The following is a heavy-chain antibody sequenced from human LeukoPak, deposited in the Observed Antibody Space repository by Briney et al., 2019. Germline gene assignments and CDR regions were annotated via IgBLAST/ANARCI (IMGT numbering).Heavy chain of an antibody. CDR2: IYYSGST. D-gene: IGHD2-15*01. J-gene: IGHJ4*02. Sequence: SETLSLTCTVSGGSISSYYWSWIRQPPGKGLEWIGYIYYSGSTNYNPSLKGRVTISVDTSKNQFSLKLSSVTAADTAVYYCARAYCSGGSCWDYWGQGTLVTVSS. V-gene: IGHV4-59*01. CDR1: GGSISSYY. CDR3: ARAYCSGGSCWDY.